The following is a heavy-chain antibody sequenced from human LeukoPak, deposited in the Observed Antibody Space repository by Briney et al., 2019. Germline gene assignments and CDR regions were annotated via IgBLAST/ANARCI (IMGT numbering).Heavy chain of an antibody. CDR2: INHSGST. V-gene: IGHV4-34*01. CDR1: GGSFSGYY. J-gene: IGHJ4*02. CDR3: ARVTSYCDTRDY. D-gene: IGHD3-22*01. Sequence: SETLSLTCAVYGGSFSGYYWSWIRQPPGKGLEWIGEINHSGSTNYNPSLKSRVTISVDTSKNQFSLKLSSVTAADTAVYYCARVTSYCDTRDYWGQGTLVTVSS.